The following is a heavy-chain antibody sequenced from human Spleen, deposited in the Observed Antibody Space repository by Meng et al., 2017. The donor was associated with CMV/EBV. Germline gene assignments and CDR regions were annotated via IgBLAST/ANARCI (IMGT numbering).Heavy chain of an antibody. CDR3: ARGKGYSSSWYGF. CDR1: GDSISSYNYY. Sequence: SETLSLTCSVSGDSISSYNYYWVWIRQPPGKGLEWIGSIYYSGSTFYNPSLKTRVAISVDTSKNQFSLKLISVTAADTAVYYCARGKGYSSSWYGFWGQGTLVTVSS. V-gene: IGHV4-39*07. CDR2: IYYSGST. D-gene: IGHD6-13*01. J-gene: IGHJ4*02.